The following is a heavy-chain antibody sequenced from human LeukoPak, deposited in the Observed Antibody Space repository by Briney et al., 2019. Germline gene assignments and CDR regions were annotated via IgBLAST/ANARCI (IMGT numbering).Heavy chain of an antibody. CDR1: GFSLSTSGVG. D-gene: IGHD3-10*01. J-gene: IGHJ3*02. Sequence: SGPTLVKPTQTLTLTCTFSGFSLSTSGVGVGWIRQPPGKALEYLALIYWNDDKRYRPSLKSRLTITKDTSKNQVVLAMTNMDPVDTATYYCAHRRGGRHAFEIWGQGTMVTVSS. CDR3: AHRRGGRHAFEI. CDR2: IYWNDDK. V-gene: IGHV2-5*01.